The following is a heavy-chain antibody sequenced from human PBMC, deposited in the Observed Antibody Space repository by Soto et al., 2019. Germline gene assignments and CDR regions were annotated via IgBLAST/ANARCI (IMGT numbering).Heavy chain of an antibody. CDR1: GFSVSTNF. V-gene: IGHV3-66*04. Sequence: EEQLVESGGGLVRPGGSLRLSCAVSGFSVSTNFMNWVRQAPGKGPQWVAVLYPGPGTYYADSVKGRFIISRDDSMNTLFLHLTNMRAEYTAVYYCGIPCGGDCSNALPLWGQSTMVTVS. CDR2: LYPGPGT. J-gene: IGHJ3*01. D-gene: IGHD2-21*01. CDR3: GIPCGGDCSNALPL.